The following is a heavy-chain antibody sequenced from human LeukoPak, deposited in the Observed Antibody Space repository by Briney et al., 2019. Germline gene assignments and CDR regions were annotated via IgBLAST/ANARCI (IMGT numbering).Heavy chain of an antibody. Sequence: GRSLRLSCAASGFTFSSYSMNWVRQAPGKGLEWVSSISSSSSYIYYADSVKGRFTISRDNAKNSLYLQMNSLRAEDTAVYYCARGGITMVRGPPYYMDVWGKGTTVTVSS. CDR2: ISSSSSYI. CDR1: GFTFSSYS. J-gene: IGHJ6*03. D-gene: IGHD3-10*01. V-gene: IGHV3-21*01. CDR3: ARGGITMVRGPPYYMDV.